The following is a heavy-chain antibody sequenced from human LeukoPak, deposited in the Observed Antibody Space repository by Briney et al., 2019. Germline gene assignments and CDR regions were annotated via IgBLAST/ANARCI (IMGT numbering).Heavy chain of an antibody. CDR2: INHSGST. J-gene: IGHJ4*02. CDR3: ARGDGSSSWYRDRYFDY. V-gene: IGHV4-34*01. D-gene: IGHD6-13*01. Sequence: SETLSLTCAAYGGSFSGYYWSWIRQPPGKGLEWIGEINHSGSTNYNPSLKSRVTISVDTSKNQFSLKLSSVTAADTAVYYCARGDGSSSWYRDRYFDYWGQGTLVTVSS. CDR1: GGSFSGYY.